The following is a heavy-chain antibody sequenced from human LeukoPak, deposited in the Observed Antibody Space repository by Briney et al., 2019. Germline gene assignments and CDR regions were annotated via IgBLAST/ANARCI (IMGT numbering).Heavy chain of an antibody. Sequence: SETLSLTCTVSGGSINSAAYYWTWIRQHPGKGLEWIGYIYYSGSTSYNPSLKSRVTISVDTSKSHFSLRLSSVTAADTAVYYCARLYYYDSSGYYPYYFGYWGQGTLVTVSS. CDR3: ARLYYYDSSGYYPYYFGY. D-gene: IGHD3-22*01. CDR2: IYYSGST. CDR1: GGSINSAAYY. V-gene: IGHV4-31*03. J-gene: IGHJ4*02.